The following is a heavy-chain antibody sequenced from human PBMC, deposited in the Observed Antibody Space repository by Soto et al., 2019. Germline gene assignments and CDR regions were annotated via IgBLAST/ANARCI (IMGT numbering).Heavy chain of an antibody. Sequence: QITLKESGPTLVKPTQTLTLTCTFSGFSLSTSGVGVGWIRQPPGKALEWLALIYWDDDKRYSPSLKSRLTITKDXXKXQGXLTMTNMDPVDTATYDCAQKASIVGARDPRGSFDTWGQGTLVTVSS. CDR1: GFSLSTSGVG. J-gene: IGHJ5*02. V-gene: IGHV2-5*02. CDR3: AQKASIVGARDPRGSFDT. CDR2: IYWDDDK. D-gene: IGHD1-26*01.